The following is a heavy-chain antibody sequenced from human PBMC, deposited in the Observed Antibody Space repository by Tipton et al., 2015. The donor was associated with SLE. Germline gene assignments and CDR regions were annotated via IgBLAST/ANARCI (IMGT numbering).Heavy chain of an antibody. Sequence: LRLSCTVSGGSISSYYWSWIRQPAGKGLEWIGRIYTSGGTNYNPSLKSRVTMSVDTSKNQFSLKLSSVTAADTAVYYCARDEGRGDYYDSSGYYDYWGQGTLVTVSS. CDR2: IYTSGGT. CDR1: GGSISSYY. J-gene: IGHJ4*02. D-gene: IGHD3-22*01. CDR3: ARDEGRGDYYDSSGYYDY. V-gene: IGHV4-4*07.